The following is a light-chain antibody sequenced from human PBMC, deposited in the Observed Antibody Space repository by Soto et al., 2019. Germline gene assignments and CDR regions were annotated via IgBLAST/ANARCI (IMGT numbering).Light chain of an antibody. CDR3: AAWDDSSL. CDR2: RNN. Sequence: QSVLTQPPSASGTPGQRVTISCSGSSSNIGSNYVYWYQQLPGTAPKLLIYRNNQWPSGVPDRFSGSKSGTSASLAISGLRSEDESDYYCAAWDDSSLFGGGTQLTVL. V-gene: IGLV1-47*01. J-gene: IGLJ2*01. CDR1: SSNIGSNY.